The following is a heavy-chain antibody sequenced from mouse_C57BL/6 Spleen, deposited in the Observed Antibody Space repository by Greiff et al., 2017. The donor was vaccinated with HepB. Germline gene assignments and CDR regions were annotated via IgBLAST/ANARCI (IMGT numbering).Heavy chain of an antibody. Sequence: QVQLQQSGAELVRPGTSVKMSCKASGYTFTNYWIGWAKQRPGHGLEWIGDIYPGGGYTNYNEKFKGKATLTADKSSSTAYMQFSSLTSEDSAIYYCARWGYGSSPLWYFDVWGTGTTVTVSS. CDR3: ARWGYGSSPLWYFDV. CDR2: IYPGGGYT. D-gene: IGHD1-1*01. J-gene: IGHJ1*03. V-gene: IGHV1-63*01. CDR1: GYTFTNYW.